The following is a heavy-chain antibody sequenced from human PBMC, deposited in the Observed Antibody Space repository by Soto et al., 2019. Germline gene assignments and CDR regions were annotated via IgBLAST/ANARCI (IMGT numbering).Heavy chain of an antibody. CDR3: ARDGAFCSGTGGRDYYHYMDF. CDR1: GFSFSDYT. CDR2: ISGSTSYS. D-gene: IGHD3-3*01. V-gene: IGHV3-21*01. J-gene: IGHJ6*03. Sequence: EVQLVESGGGRVKPGGSLRLSCAASGFSFSDYTMNWVRQAPGKGLEWVSSISGSTSYSYYADSLQGRFTVSRDNAEKSIYLQMHSLRAEDTAVYYFARDGAFCSGTGGRDYYHYMDFWGKGTTVTVSS.